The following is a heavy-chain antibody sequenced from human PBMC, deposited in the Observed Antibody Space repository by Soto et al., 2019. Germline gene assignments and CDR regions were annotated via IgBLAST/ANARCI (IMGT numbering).Heavy chain of an antibody. V-gene: IGHV4-39*01. CDR3: AMGNFIAVAGTNAFDI. D-gene: IGHD6-19*01. Sequence: PSETLSLTCTVSGGSISSSSSYWGWIRQPPGEGLEWVGSIYYIGNTYYNPSLGGRVSISVDKSKNQFSLKLNSVTAADTAVYYCAMGNFIAVAGTNAFDIWGQGTMVTVSS. J-gene: IGHJ3*02. CDR2: IYYIGNT. CDR1: GGSISSSSSY.